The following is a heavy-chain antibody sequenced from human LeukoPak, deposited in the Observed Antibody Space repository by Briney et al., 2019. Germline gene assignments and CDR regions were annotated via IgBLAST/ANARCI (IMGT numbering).Heavy chain of an antibody. CDR1: GGSISGSSYY. Sequence: SSETLSLTCSVSGGSISGSSYYWGWIRRPPGKGLEWIASIYYSGTTHYNPSLKSRVTMSVDTSKNQFSLKLSAVTAADTAVYYCARQFHGSGYVDDLWGQGTLVTVSS. V-gene: IGHV4-39*01. CDR2: IYYSGTT. J-gene: IGHJ5*02. CDR3: ARQFHGSGYVDDL. D-gene: IGHD3-22*01.